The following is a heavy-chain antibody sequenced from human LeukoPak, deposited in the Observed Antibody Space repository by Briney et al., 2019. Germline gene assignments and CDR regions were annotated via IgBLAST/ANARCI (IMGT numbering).Heavy chain of an antibody. CDR1: GFIFSTYN. V-gene: IGHV3-69-1*01. CDR2: ISSSSYI. Sequence: PGGSLRLSCAASGFIFSTYNMNWVRQAPGKGLEWVSSISSSSYIYYADSVKGRFTISRDNAKNSLYLQMNSLRAEDTAVYYCAREGQWLATQYFDYWGQGTLVTVSS. CDR3: AREGQWLATQYFDY. J-gene: IGHJ4*02. D-gene: IGHD6-19*01.